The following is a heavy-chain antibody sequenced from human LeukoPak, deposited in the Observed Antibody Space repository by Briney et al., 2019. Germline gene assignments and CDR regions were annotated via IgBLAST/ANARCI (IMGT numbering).Heavy chain of an antibody. D-gene: IGHD4-11*01. Sequence: SETLSLTCAVYGRSFSGYYWSWIRQPPGKGLEWIGEINHSGSTNYNPSLKSRVTISVDTSKNQFSLKLSSVTAADTAVYYCARGRSNYELSTRRAYDYWDQGTLVTVSS. CDR1: GRSFSGYY. V-gene: IGHV4-34*01. CDR3: ARGRSNYELSTRRAYDY. J-gene: IGHJ4*02. CDR2: INHSGST.